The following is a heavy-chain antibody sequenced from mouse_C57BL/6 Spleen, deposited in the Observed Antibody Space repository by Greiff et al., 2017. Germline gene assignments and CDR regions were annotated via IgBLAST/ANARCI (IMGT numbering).Heavy chain of an antibody. CDR2: IYPGDGDT. V-gene: IGHV1-82*01. D-gene: IGHD2-1*01. J-gene: IGHJ2*01. CDR3: ARGGYGNYEDFDY. Sequence: QVHVKQSGPELVKPGASVKISCKASGYAFSSSWMNWVKQRPGKGLEWIGRIYPGDGDTNYNGKFKGKATLTADKSSSTAYMQLSSLTSEDSAVYFCARGGYGNYEDFDYWGQGTTLTVSS. CDR1: GYAFSSSW.